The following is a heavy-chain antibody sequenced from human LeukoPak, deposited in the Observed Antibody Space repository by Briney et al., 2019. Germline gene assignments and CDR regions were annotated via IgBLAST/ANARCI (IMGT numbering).Heavy chain of an antibody. CDR1: GFSFSSYA. V-gene: IGHV3-23*01. J-gene: IGHJ4*02. CDR3: AKTNGYYSD. D-gene: IGHD3-22*01. Sequence: GGSLRLSCAASGFSFSSYAMSWLRQAPGKGLEWVSAISGSGGSTYYADSVKGRFTISRDNSKNSLSLQVSSLRAEDTAVYYCAKTNGYYSDWGQGTLVTVSS. CDR2: ISGSGGST.